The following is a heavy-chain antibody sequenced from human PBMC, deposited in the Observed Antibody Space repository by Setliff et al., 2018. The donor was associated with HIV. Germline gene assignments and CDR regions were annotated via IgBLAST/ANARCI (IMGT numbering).Heavy chain of an antibody. CDR1: GISINGYY. J-gene: IGHJ4*02. D-gene: IGHD1-26*01. CDR3: ARTRAPYFFDI. CDR2: VSSIGNT. Sequence: SETLSLTCSVSGISINGYYWSWIRQSPRTRLEWIGYVSSIGNTNYNPSLKSRVTISVDTSKNQFSLQLNSVTAADTAVYFCARTRAPYFFDIWGQGAQVTVSS. V-gene: IGHV4-4*08.